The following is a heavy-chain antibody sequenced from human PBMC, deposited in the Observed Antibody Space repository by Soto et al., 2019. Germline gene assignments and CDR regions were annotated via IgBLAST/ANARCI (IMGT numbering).Heavy chain of an antibody. D-gene: IGHD2-21*01. Sequence: PSETLSLTCTVSGGFIWGWIRQSPDKGLEWIGYIYNSGRYNYNPSLESRLTISIETSKSQFSLRLTSVTASDTAVYYCARLGAYYQSLDPWGQGTVVTVSS. CDR1: GGFI. J-gene: IGHJ5*02. V-gene: IGHV4-4*09. CDR2: IYNSGRY. CDR3: ARLGAYYQSLDP.